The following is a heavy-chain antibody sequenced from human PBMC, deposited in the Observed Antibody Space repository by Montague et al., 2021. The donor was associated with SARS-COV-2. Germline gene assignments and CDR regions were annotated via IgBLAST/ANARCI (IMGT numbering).Heavy chain of an antibody. Sequence: SETLSLTCTVSGASVSSSYWCWIRQSPVKGLEWIGDFYNIGSTNYNPSLKSRATISIDTSKNQFSLKLRSVTAAATAVYYCARETITAAAFDIWGQGTMVTVSS. J-gene: IGHJ3*02. D-gene: IGHD2-2*01. CDR1: GASVSSSY. CDR3: ARETITAAAFDI. V-gene: IGHV4-59*02. CDR2: FYNIGST.